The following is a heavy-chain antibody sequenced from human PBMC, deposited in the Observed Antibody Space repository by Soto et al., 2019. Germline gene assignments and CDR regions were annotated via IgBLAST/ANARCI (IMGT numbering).Heavy chain of an antibody. J-gene: IGHJ4*02. V-gene: IGHV3-7*05. Sequence: EVQLVESGGGLVQPGESMRLYCAASGLTSNNYWMCCVRQAPGKGLAWLASIKEGGSQQFYEDSVKGRFTISRDNAKNSLYLHMKALRAEDKAMYYCVRDSDRRSDCWGQGTLVSVSS. CDR1: GLTSNNYW. CDR3: VRDSDRRSDC. D-gene: IGHD3-16*02. CDR2: IKEGGSQQ.